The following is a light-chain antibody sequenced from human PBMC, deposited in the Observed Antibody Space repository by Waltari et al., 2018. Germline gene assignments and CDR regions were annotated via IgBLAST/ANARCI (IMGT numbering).Light chain of an antibody. Sequence: IVMTQYPDSLPVSLGERATINCKSSQSVLYSSNNKNYLAWYQQKPGQPPKLLIPWASNREAGVTDRFSGSGSGTDFTLTISSLQAEDVAVYYCQHYYNNPRTFGQGTKVEIK. CDR1: QSVLYSSNNKNY. CDR3: QHYYNNPRT. J-gene: IGKJ2*01. V-gene: IGKV4-1*01. CDR2: WAS.